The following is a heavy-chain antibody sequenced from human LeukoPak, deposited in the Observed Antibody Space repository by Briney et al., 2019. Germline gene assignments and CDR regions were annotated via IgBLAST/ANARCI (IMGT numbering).Heavy chain of an antibody. D-gene: IGHD6-6*01. CDR2: IIPILGIA. V-gene: IGHV1-69*04. J-gene: IGHJ4*02. CDR1: GGTFSSYT. CDR3: ARDLPTSSPRAENY. Sequence: GASVKVSCKASGGTFSSYTISWVRQAPGQGLEWMGRIIPILGIANYAQKFQGRVTITADKSASTAYMELSSLRSEDTAVYYCARDLPTSSPRAENYWGQGTLVTVSS.